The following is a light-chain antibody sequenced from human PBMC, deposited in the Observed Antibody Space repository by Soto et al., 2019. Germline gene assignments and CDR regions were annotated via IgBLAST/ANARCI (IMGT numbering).Light chain of an antibody. CDR2: GNS. CDR3: KSYDTTLSGVI. CDR1: SSNIGAGYD. Sequence: QSVLTQPPSVSGAPGQRVTISCTGSSSNIGAGYDVHWYQQLPGTAPKVLIYGNSNRPSGVPDRFSGSKSGTSASLAISGLQAEDEADYYCKSYDTTLSGVIFGGGTKLTVL. J-gene: IGLJ2*01. V-gene: IGLV1-40*01.